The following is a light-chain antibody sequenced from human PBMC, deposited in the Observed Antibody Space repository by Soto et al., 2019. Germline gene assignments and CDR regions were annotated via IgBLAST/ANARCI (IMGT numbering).Light chain of an antibody. V-gene: IGKV3-20*01. CDR3: QQYDSSPRT. CDR2: GAS. Sequence: IVVTQSPCTLSLSPGERATLSCRASQSISSSYLAWYQQKPGQAPRLLIYGASSRATGIPDRFSGSGSGTDFTLTISRLAPEDFAVYYCQQYDSSPRTFGQGTKV. CDR1: QSISSSY. J-gene: IGKJ1*01.